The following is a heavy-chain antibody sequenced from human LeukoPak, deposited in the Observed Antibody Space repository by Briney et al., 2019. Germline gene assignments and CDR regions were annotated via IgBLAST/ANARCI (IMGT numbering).Heavy chain of an antibody. CDR3: AGFSHKGV. V-gene: IGHV3-66*01. CDR1: GFTFDDYG. J-gene: IGHJ6*02. Sequence: PGGSLRLSCAASGFTFDDYGMSWVRQAPGKGLEWVALIYSGGSTYYADFVKGRFTISRDNSKNTLYLQMSSLRAEDTAVYYCAGFSHKGVWGQGTTVTVSS. CDR2: IYSGGST.